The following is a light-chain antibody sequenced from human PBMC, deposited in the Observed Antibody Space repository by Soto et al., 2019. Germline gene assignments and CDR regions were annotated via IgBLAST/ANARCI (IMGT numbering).Light chain of an antibody. V-gene: IGLV1-40*01. CDR2: GNS. Sequence: QSVLTQPPSVPGPPGQRVTIPAPGASSNIGAGYDVHWYQQLPGTAPKLLIYGNSNRPSGVPDRFSGSKSGTSASLAITGLQAEDEADYYCQSYDSSLRVFGGGTKLTVL. CDR3: QSYDSSLRV. J-gene: IGLJ2*01. CDR1: SSNIGAGYD.